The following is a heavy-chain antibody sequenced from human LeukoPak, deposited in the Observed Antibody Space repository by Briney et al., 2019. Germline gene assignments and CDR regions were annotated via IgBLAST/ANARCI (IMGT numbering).Heavy chain of an antibody. V-gene: IGHV3-23*01. D-gene: IGHD6-13*01. CDR2: ISGSGGST. CDR1: GFTFSSYA. CDR3: ARDINRSQQQLVEGGYFDY. J-gene: IGHJ4*02. Sequence: QSGGSLRLSCAASGFTFSSYAMSWVRQAPGKGLEWVSAISGSGGSTYYADSVKGRFTISRDNSKNTLYLQMNSLRAEDTAVYYCARDINRSQQQLVEGGYFDYWGQGTLVTVSS.